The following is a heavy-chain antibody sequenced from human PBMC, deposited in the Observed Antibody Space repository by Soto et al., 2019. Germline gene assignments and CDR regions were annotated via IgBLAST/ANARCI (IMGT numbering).Heavy chain of an antibody. D-gene: IGHD2-21*02. CDR1: GYSFTTFW. J-gene: IGHJ3*02. CDR3: ASSSAYCGGDCSPWHAFDI. Sequence: PGESLKISCKGSGYSFTTFWITWVRQMPGKGLEWMGTVDPRDSYTNYSPSFQGHVTISADKSISTAYLQWSSLKASDTAMYYRASSSAYCGGDCSPWHAFDIWGQGTMVTVSS. V-gene: IGHV5-10-1*01. CDR2: VDPRDSYT.